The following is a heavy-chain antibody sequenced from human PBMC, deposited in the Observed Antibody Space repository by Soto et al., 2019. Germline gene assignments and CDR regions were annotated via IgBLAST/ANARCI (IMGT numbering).Heavy chain of an antibody. D-gene: IGHD3-22*01. Sequence: ASVKVSCKASGYTFTSYGISWVRQAPGQGLEWMGWISAYNGNTNYAQKLQGRVTMTTDTSTSTAYMELRSLRSDDTAVYYCARLTDYDSSGYYPRNWFDPWGQGTLVTVSS. CDR2: ISAYNGNT. CDR3: ARLTDYDSSGYYPRNWFDP. V-gene: IGHV1-18*01. CDR1: GYTFTSYG. J-gene: IGHJ5*02.